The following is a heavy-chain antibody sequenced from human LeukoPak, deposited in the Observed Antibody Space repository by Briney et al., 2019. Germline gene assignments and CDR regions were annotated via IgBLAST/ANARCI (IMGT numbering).Heavy chain of an antibody. Sequence: GGSLRLSCAASGFTFSSYAMSWVRQAPGKGLEWVSAISGSGGSTYYADSVKGRFTISRDNSKNTLYLQMNSLRAEDTAVYYCAKDGEYSSGWYTSPLFYFDYWGQGTLVTVSS. CDR2: ISGSGGST. D-gene: IGHD6-19*01. V-gene: IGHV3-23*01. J-gene: IGHJ4*02. CDR3: AKDGEYSSGWYTSPLFYFDY. CDR1: GFTFSSYA.